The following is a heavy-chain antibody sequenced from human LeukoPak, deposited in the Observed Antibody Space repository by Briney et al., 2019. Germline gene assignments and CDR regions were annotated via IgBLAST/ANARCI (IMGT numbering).Heavy chain of an antibody. CDR1: GFIFSSYI. J-gene: IGHJ4*02. CDR2: ISYDGSNK. D-gene: IGHD3-10*01. CDR3: ARRPPYGSLDY. V-gene: IGHV3-30-3*01. Sequence: PGGSLRLSCAASGFIFSSYIMHWVRQAPGKGLEWVAVISYDGSNKYYADSVKGRFTISRDNSSNTLHLQMNSLRAEDTAVYYCARRPPYGSLDYWGQGTLVTVSS.